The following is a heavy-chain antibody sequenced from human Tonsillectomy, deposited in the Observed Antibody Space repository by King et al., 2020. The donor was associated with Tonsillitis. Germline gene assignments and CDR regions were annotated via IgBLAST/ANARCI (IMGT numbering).Heavy chain of an antibody. CDR1: GYSFTEYY. Sequence: VQLVESGAEVKKPGASVKVSCKTSGYSFTEYYIHWVRQAPGQGLEWMGIINPSGDSISYAQNLQGRVTMTRDTSTSTVHMELSSLRSEDTAVYYCAREGAGSGFGHLFMTYGLDVWGQGTTVTVSS. D-gene: IGHD3-10*01. CDR2: INPSGDSI. CDR3: AREGAGSGFGHLFMTYGLDV. J-gene: IGHJ6*02. V-gene: IGHV1-46*04.